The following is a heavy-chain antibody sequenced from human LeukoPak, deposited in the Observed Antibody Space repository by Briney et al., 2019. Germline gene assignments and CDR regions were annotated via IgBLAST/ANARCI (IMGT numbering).Heavy chain of an antibody. Sequence: SETLSLTCAVYGGSFSGYYWSWIRQPPGKGLEWIGETNHSGSTNYNPSLKSRVTISVDTSKNQFSLKLSSVTAADTAVYYCATYSILNAREFRYWGQGTLVTVTS. J-gene: IGHJ1*01. CDR3: ATYSILNAREFRY. CDR2: TNHSGST. CDR1: GGSFSGYY. V-gene: IGHV4-34*01. D-gene: IGHD4-11*01.